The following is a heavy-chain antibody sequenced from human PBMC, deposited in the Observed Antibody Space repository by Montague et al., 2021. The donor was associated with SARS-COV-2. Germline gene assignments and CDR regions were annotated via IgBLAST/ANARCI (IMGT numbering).Heavy chain of an antibody. V-gene: IGHV4-59*01. J-gene: IGHJ6*02. CDR1: GGSIGTYY. CDR2: IYYTGST. D-gene: IGHD4-17*01. CDR3: ARDNYGDLGYYGLDV. Sequence: SETLSLTCTVSGGSIGTYYWNWIRQSPGKGLEWLGYIYYTGSTKYSPSLKSRVTISMDTSRDQLSLRLKSVTAADTAVYYCARDNYGDLGYYGLDVWGQGTTVIVSS.